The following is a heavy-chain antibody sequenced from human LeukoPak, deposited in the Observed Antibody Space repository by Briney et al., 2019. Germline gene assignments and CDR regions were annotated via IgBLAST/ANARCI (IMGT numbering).Heavy chain of an antibody. J-gene: IGHJ6*02. CDR1: GGSISSGSYY. V-gene: IGHV4-61*02. CDR2: IYTSGST. Sequence: PSQTLSLTCTVSGGSISSGSYYWSWIRQPAGKGLEWIGRIYTSGSTNYNPSLKSRVTISVDTPKNQFSLKLSSVTAADTAVYYCARGYCSSTSCYTYYYYGMDVWGQGTTVTVSS. D-gene: IGHD2-2*02. CDR3: ARGYCSSTSCYTYYYYGMDV.